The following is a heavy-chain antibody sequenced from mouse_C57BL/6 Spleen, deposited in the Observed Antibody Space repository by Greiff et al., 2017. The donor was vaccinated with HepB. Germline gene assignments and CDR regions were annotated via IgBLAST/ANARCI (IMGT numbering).Heavy chain of an antibody. Sequence: EVQLVESGGGLVQPGGSMKLSCVASGFTFSNYWMNWVRQSPEKGLEWVAQIRLKSDNYATHYAESVKGRFTISRDDSKSSVYLQMNNLRAEDIGIYYCTRSSFLYWYFDVWGTGTTVTVSS. CDR2: IRLKSDNYAT. CDR3: TRSSFLYWYFDV. D-gene: IGHD1-1*01. J-gene: IGHJ1*03. V-gene: IGHV6-3*01. CDR1: GFTFSNYW.